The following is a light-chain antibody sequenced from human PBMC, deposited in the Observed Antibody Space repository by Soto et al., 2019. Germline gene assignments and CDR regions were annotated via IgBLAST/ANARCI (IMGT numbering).Light chain of an antibody. V-gene: IGKV1-27*01. CDR3: QKYHSAPPT. Sequence: DIQMTQSPSSLSASVGDRVTITCRANQDISYYLAWYQQKQGKVPKLLIYGASTLQSGVPSRFSGSGSGTDFTLTISSLQPEDIATYYCQKYHSAPPTFGQGTKVE. J-gene: IGKJ1*01. CDR1: QDISYY. CDR2: GAS.